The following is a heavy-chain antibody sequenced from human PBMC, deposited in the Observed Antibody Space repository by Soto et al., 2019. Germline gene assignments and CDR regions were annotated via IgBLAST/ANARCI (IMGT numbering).Heavy chain of an antibody. Sequence: GASVKVSCKASGGTFGSYRINWVRQAPGQGLEWVGGIVPIRRTADIAQKFQGRVTITADESARTAYMELRSLKSQDTAVYYCARDSGAKLSSSWGQGTPVTVSS. J-gene: IGHJ4*02. CDR2: IVPIRRTA. V-gene: IGHV1-69*13. CDR1: GGTFGSYR. CDR3: ARDSGAKLSSS. D-gene: IGHD2-2*01.